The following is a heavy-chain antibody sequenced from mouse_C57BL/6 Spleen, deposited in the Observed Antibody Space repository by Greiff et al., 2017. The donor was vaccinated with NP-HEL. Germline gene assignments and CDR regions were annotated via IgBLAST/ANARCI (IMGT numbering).Heavy chain of an antibody. J-gene: IGHJ2*01. CDR1: GYTFTSYW. D-gene: IGHD2-1*01. CDR2: IHPNSGST. Sequence: QVQLQQPGAELVKPGASVKLSCKASGYTFTSYWLHWVKQRPGQGLAWIGMIHPNSGSTNYNEKFKSKATLTVDKSSSTAYMQLSSLTSEDSAVYYCARDYGIYFDYWGQGTTLTVSS. CDR3: ARDYGIYFDY. V-gene: IGHV1-64*01.